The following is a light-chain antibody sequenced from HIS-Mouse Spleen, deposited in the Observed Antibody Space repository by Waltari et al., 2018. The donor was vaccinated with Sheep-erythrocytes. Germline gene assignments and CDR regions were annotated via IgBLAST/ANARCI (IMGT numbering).Light chain of an antibody. J-gene: IGLJ2*01. CDR3: QAWDSSTAEVV. CDR2: QDS. Sequence: SYELTQPPSVSVSPGQTASITCSGDKLGDKYACWYQQKPGQSPVLVIYQDSKRRPGSPVRFSGSNSWNTATLTISGNQAMDEADYYCQAWDSSTAEVVFGGGTKLTVL. CDR1: KLGDKY. V-gene: IGLV3-1*01.